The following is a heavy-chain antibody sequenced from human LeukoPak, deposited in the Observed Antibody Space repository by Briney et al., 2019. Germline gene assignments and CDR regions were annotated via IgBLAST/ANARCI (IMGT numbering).Heavy chain of an antibody. Sequence: SETLSLTCSVSDGSISSYYWSWIRQPAGKGLESIGRISASGNTKYNPSLKSRVTMSVDTSKNQFSLKLSSVTAADTAVYYCARSYGSGSPQIWGQGTMVTVSS. CDR2: ISASGNT. J-gene: IGHJ3*02. D-gene: IGHD3-10*01. CDR1: DGSISSYY. V-gene: IGHV4-4*07. CDR3: ARSYGSGSPQI.